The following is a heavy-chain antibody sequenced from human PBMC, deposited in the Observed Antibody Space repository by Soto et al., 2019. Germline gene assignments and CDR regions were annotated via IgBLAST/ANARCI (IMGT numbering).Heavy chain of an antibody. D-gene: IGHD2-15*01. V-gene: IGHV1-18*04. CDR3: ARTYCSGGNCYSGWFDP. Sequence: GASVKVSFKASGFSFTFYGIAWVRQAPGQGLEWMGWISARTGTTNYAQKFQGRVIMTTDTSTGTAYMDLRSLRSDDTAVYFCARTYCSGGNCYSGWFDPWGQGTPVTVSS. CDR2: ISARTGTT. CDR1: GFSFTFYG. J-gene: IGHJ5*02.